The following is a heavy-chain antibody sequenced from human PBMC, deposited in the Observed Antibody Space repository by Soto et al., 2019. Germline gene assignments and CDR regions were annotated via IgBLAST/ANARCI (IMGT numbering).Heavy chain of an antibody. CDR2: ISEGGHNT. D-gene: IGHD1-26*01. Sequence: DVQLLESGGGLVQPGGSLRLSCAASGFTVSSSGMSWIRQAPGKGLEWGSGISEGGHNTYYADSVKGRFTISRDNARNILYLQMSSLRVEDTAVYFCAKDSGWDSHYWGQGVLVTVSS. CDR1: GFTVSSSG. V-gene: IGHV3-23*01. CDR3: AKDSGWDSHY. J-gene: IGHJ4*02.